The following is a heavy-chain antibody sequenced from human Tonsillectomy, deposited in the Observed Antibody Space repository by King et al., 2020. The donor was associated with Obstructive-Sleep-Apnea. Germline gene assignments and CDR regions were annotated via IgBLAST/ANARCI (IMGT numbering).Heavy chain of an antibody. V-gene: IGHV3-9*01. CDR3: AKGNRDSSGYYYYFDY. Sequence: QLVQSGGGLVQPGRSLRLSCAASGFTFDDYAMHWVRQAPGKGLEWVSGISGNSGSIGYADSVKGRFTISRDNAKNSLYLQMNSLRAEDTALYYCAKGNRDSSGYYYYFDYWGQGTLVTVAS. J-gene: IGHJ4*02. CDR1: GFTFDDYA. D-gene: IGHD3-22*01. CDR2: ISGNSGSI.